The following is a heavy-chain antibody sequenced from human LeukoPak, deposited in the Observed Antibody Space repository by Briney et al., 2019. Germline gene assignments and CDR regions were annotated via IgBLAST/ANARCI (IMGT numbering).Heavy chain of an antibody. D-gene: IGHD2-2*01. CDR3: ARDTVVVPQGDAFDV. V-gene: IGHV3-7*04. J-gene: IGHJ3*01. CDR2: IKQDGSEK. CDR1: GFTFSSYW. Sequence: GGSLRLSCAASGFTFSSYWMSWVRQAPGKGLEWVANIKQDGSEKYYVDSVKGRFTISRDNAKNSLYLQMNSLRAEDTAVFYCARDTVVVPQGDAFDVWGQGTMVTVSS.